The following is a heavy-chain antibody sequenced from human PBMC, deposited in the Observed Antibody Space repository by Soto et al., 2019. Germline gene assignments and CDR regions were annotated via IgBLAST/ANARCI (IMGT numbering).Heavy chain of an antibody. V-gene: IGHV1-69*06. CDR1: GGTFSSYA. CDR3: ATVDISTWIDGMDV. D-gene: IGHD6-13*01. CDR2: TFPMFGKA. J-gene: IGHJ6*02. Sequence: SVKVSCKASGGTFSSYAISWVLQAPGQGLEWMGGTFPMFGKANYAQKFQGRVTISADKSTSTAYMELSSLTSEDTAVYYCATVDISTWIDGMDVWGQGTTVTVSS.